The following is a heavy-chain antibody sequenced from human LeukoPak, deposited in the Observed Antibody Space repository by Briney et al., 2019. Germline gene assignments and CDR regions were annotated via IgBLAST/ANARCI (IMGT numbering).Heavy chain of an antibody. D-gene: IGHD1-7*01. CDR1: GGTFSSYA. J-gene: IGHJ5*02. CDR3: AREITGTISDWFDP. Sequence: ASVKVSCKASGGTFSSYAISWVRQAPGQGLEWMGGIIPIFGTANYAQKFQGRATITTDESTSTAYMELSSLRSEDTAVYYCAREITGTISDWFDPWGQGTLVTVSS. CDR2: IIPIFGTA. V-gene: IGHV1-69*05.